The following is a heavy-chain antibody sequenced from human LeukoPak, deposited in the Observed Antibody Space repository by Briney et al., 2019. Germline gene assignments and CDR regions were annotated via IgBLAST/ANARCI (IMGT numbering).Heavy chain of an antibody. CDR2: IETKTDGETT. CDR1: GFTFTDAW. J-gene: IGHJ4*02. V-gene: IGHV3-15*04. CDR3: TSQYNWKDAVDF. Sequence: GGSLRLSCAASGFTFTDAWMTWARQAPGKGLEWVGRIETKTDGETTDYAAPVKGRFTISRDDSKNTLYLQMNSLKTEDTAVYYCTSQYNWKDAVDFWGQGTLVTVSS. D-gene: IGHD1-1*01.